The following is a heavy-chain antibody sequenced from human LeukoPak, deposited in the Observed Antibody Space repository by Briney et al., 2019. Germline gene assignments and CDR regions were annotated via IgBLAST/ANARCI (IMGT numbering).Heavy chain of an antibody. CDR2: IYSGGST. J-gene: IGHJ6*03. CDR3: ARDRVAVAGLYYYYYMDV. CDR1: GFTFSNYG. D-gene: IGHD6-19*01. V-gene: IGHV3-53*01. Sequence: PGGSLRLSCAASGFTFSNYGMSWVRQAPGKGLEWVSVIYSGGSTYYADSVKGRYTISRDNSKNTLYLQMNSLRAEDTAVYYCARDRVAVAGLYYYYYMDVWGKGTTVTISS.